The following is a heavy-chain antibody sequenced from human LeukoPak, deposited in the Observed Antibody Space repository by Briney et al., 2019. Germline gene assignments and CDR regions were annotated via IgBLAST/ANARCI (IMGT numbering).Heavy chain of an antibody. CDR2: ITWYTGSL. CDR3: VKGRRLKQWLVRSVADYFDS. J-gene: IGHJ4*02. V-gene: IGHV3-9*01. D-gene: IGHD6-19*01. Sequence: GGSLSLSCAASGFTFDDYAMHWVRQVPGKGLEWVSGITWYTGSLVYAACVKGGFSLSRDIAKNSLFLQMNSLSDGHRRFFFCVKGRRLKQWLVRSVADYFDSWGQGILVAVSS. CDR1: GFTFDDYA.